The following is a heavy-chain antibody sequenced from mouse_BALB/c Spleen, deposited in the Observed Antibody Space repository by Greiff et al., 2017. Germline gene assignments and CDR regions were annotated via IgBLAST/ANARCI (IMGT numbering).Heavy chain of an antibody. CDR2: IDTSDSYT. Sequence: VQLQQPGAELVMPGASVKMSCKASGYTFTNYWMHWVKQRPGQGLEWIGAIDTSDSYTSYNQKFKGKATLTVDESSSTAYMQLSSLTSEDSAVYYGASLIKGYFDYWGQGTTLTVSS. CDR3: ASLIKGYFDY. CDR1: GYTFTNYW. V-gene: IGHV1-69*01. D-gene: IGHD2-4*01. J-gene: IGHJ2*01.